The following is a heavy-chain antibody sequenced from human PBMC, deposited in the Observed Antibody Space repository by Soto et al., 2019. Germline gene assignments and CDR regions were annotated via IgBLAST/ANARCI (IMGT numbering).Heavy chain of an antibody. CDR2: ISGSGDST. V-gene: IGHV3-23*01. CDR1: GFTFSSYA. J-gene: IGHJ2*01. CDR3: AKRSSGWYFDL. D-gene: IGHD6-19*01. Sequence: EVPLLESGGGLVQPGGSLRLSGAASGFTFSSYAMSWVRQAPGKGLEWVSAISGSGDSTYYADSVKGRFTISRDNSKNTLYLQMNSLRAEDTAVYYCAKRSSGWYFDLWGRGTLVTVSS.